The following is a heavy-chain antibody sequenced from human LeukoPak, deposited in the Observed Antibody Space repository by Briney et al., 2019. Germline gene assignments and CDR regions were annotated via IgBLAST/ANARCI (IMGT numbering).Heavy chain of an antibody. J-gene: IGHJ6*03. CDR1: GFTFSSYD. CDR2: IGTAGDT. V-gene: IGHV3-13*01. CDR3: ARALPNYYDSSGYYYHSYYYYMDV. Sequence: GGSLRLSCAASGFTFSSYDMHWVRQATGKGLEWVSAIGTAGDTYYPGSVKGRFTISRENAKNSLYLQMNSLRAGDAAVYYCARALPNYYDSSGYYYHSYYYYMDVWGKGTTVTVSS. D-gene: IGHD3-22*01.